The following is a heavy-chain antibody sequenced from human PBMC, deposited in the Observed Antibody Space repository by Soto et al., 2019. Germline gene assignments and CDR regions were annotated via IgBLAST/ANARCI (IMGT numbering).Heavy chain of an antibody. CDR2: IYYSGST. Sequence: QLQLQESGPGLVKPSETLSLTCTVSGGSISSSSYYWGWIRQPPGKGLEWIGSIYYSGSTYYNPSLKSRVTISVDTSKNQVSLKLSSVTASDTAVYYCARPTLAAKHAFDIWGQGTMVTVSS. V-gene: IGHV4-39*01. J-gene: IGHJ3*02. CDR1: GGSISSSSYY. CDR3: ARPTLAAKHAFDI. D-gene: IGHD2-15*01.